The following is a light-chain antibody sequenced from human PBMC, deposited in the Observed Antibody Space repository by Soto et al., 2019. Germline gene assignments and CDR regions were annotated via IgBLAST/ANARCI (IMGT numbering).Light chain of an antibody. CDR3: QPYNNWPLT. Sequence: EIEMSQSPATLSLAPGERVTLSCRASESVSTNLAWYQQKAGQAPRLLIYAASTRATGVPARFSGSRSGPEFTLTINSLQSEDFAIYYCQPYNNWPLTCGGGTKV. CDR2: AAS. J-gene: IGKJ4*01. CDR1: ESVSTN. V-gene: IGKV3-15*01.